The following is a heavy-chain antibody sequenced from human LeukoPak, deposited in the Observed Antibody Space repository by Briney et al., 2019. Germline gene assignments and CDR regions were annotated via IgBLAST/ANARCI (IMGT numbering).Heavy chain of an antibody. Sequence: GASVKVSCKASGYTFTGYYMHWVRQAPEQGLEWMGWINPNSGGTNYAQKFQGRATMTRDTSISTAYMELSRLRSDDTAVYYCARVIAAAGKGNWFDPWGQGTLVTVSS. CDR1: GYTFTGYY. CDR2: INPNSGGT. D-gene: IGHD6-13*01. V-gene: IGHV1-2*02. CDR3: ARVIAAAGKGNWFDP. J-gene: IGHJ5*02.